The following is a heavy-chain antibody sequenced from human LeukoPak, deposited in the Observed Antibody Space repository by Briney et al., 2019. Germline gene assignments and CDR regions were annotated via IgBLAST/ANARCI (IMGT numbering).Heavy chain of an antibody. J-gene: IGHJ4*02. CDR2: ISDSGGAT. CDR3: AKDRIKGPTYVVLDY. V-gene: IGHV3-23*01. D-gene: IGHD3-16*01. Sequence: GGSLRLSCADSGFTFSSYAMSWVRQAPGKGLEWVSTISDSGGATYYADSVKGRFTISRDNSKNTLYLQMNSLRAEDTAVYYCAKDRIKGPTYVVLDYWGQGTLVTV. CDR1: GFTFSSYA.